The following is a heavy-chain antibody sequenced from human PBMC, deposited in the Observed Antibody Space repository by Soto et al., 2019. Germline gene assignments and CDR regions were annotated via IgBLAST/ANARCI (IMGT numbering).Heavy chain of an antibody. CDR3: ARDRPYGACYLDN. D-gene: IGHD1-26*01. Sequence: EVQLVESGGVLVQPGRSLRLSCAASGFTFSTFWRTWVRQAPGRGLEWVANINEVGSVKNYVDSVKGRFTISRDNARNSLNLQMDSLRAEDTAVYYCARDRPYGACYLDNWGQGTLVTVSS. V-gene: IGHV3-7*01. J-gene: IGHJ4*02. CDR1: GFTFSTFW. CDR2: INEVGSVK.